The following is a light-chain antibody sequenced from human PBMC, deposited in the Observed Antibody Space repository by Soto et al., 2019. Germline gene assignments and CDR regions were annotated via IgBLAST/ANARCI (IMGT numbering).Light chain of an antibody. CDR2: GAS. CDR1: QTIKSTS. V-gene: IGKV3-20*01. J-gene: IGKJ1*01. Sequence: EIVSTQSPGTLSLYPGERATLSCRASQTIKSTSLAWYQQRPGQAPSLLIYGASSRATGIPDKFSGSGSGTVYTLTISRLAPEDSAVYYCQQYGSSPLTCGQGTKVEI. CDR3: QQYGSSPLT.